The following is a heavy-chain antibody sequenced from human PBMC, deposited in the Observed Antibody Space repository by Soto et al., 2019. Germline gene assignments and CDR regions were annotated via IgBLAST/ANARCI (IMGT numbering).Heavy chain of an antibody. Sequence: GGSLRLSCGASGFIFSNFDMHWVRQTTEKGLEWVSGIGFAGDTNYSGSVKGRFTISRENAKNSLFLQMNSLRVGDTTVYYCVRGLPGGFDPWGQGTLVTVSS. CDR1: GFIFSNFD. D-gene: IGHD3-10*01. V-gene: IGHV3-13*01. CDR2: IGFAGDT. CDR3: VRGLPGGFDP. J-gene: IGHJ5*02.